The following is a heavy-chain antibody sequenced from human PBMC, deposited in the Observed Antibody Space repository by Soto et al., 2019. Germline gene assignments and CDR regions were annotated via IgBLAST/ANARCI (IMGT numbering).Heavy chain of an antibody. V-gene: IGHV5-51*01. Sequence: GESLKISCKGSGYSFTSYWIGWVRQMPGKGLEWMGIIYPGDSDTRYSPSFQGQVTISADKSISTAYLQWSSLKASDTAMYYCASTGNPGYSSGWYAVYWGQGTLVTVSS. J-gene: IGHJ4*02. CDR2: IYPGDSDT. CDR3: ASTGNPGYSSGWYAVY. CDR1: GYSFTSYW. D-gene: IGHD6-19*01.